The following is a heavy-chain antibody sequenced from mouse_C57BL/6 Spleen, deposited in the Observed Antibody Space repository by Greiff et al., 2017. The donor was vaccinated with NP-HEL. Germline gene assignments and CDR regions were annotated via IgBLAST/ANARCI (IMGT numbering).Heavy chain of an antibody. CDR2: IDPSDSYT. CDR1: GYTFTSYW. D-gene: IGHD2-2*01. J-gene: IGHJ3*01. CDR3: ARKEEENYYGYEFAY. V-gene: IGHV1-69*01. Sequence: QVQLQQPGAELVMPGASVKLSCKASGYTFTSYWMHWVKQRPGQGLEWIGEIDPSDSYTNYNQKFKGKSTLTVDKSSSTAYMQLSSLTSEDSAVYYCARKEEENYYGYEFAYWGQGTLVTVSA.